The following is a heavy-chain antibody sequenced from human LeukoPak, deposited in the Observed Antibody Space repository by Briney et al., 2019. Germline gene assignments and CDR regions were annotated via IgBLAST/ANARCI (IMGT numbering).Heavy chain of an antibody. CDR2: ISYDGSNK. D-gene: IGHD5-12*01. CDR3: ARENSGYDSRWFDP. CDR1: GFTFSSYA. Sequence: GGSLRLSCAASGFTFSSYAMHWVRQAPGKGLEWVAVISYDGSNKYYADSVKGRFTISRDNSKNTLYLQMNSLRAEDTAVYYCARENSGYDSRWFDPWGQGTLVTVSS. V-gene: IGHV3-30*01. J-gene: IGHJ5*02.